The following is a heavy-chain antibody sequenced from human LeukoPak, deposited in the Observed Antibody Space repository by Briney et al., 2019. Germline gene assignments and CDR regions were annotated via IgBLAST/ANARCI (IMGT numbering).Heavy chain of an antibody. CDR1: RFTFSSYA. D-gene: IGHD3-10*01. Sequence: PGRSLRLSCAASRFTFSSYAMHWVRQAPGKGLEWVAFIRYDGSNKYYADSVKGRFTISRDNSKNTLYLQMNSLRAEDTAVYYCAKDQEGVRGVTAMDVWGKGTTVTISS. J-gene: IGHJ6*04. V-gene: IGHV3-30*02. CDR2: IRYDGSNK. CDR3: AKDQEGVRGVTAMDV.